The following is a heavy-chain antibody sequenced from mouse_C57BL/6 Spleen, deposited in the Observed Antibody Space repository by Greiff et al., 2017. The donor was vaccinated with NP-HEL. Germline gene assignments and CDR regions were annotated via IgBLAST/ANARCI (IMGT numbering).Heavy chain of an antibody. D-gene: IGHD1-1*01. CDR2: IYPGDGDT. CDR1: GYAFSSYW. J-gene: IGHJ1*03. CDR3: ARSSSYWYFDV. V-gene: IGHV1-80*01. Sequence: VQLQESGAELVKPGASVKISCKASGYAFSSYWMNWVKQRPGKGLEWIGQIYPGDGDTNYNGKFKGKATLTADKSSSTAYMQLSSLTSEDSAVYFCARSSSYWYFDVWGTGTTVTVSS.